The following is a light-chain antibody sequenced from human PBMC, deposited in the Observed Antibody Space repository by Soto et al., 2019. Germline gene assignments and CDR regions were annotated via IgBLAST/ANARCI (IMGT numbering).Light chain of an antibody. CDR1: QSVSSSY. J-gene: IGKJ2*01. Sequence: EIVLTQSPGTLSLSPGERATLSCRASQSVSSSYLAWYQQKPCQAPRLPIYGASSRATGIPDRFSGSGSGTDFTLTISRLEPEDFAVYYCQQYGSSPPWYTFGQGTKLEIK. CDR3: QQYGSSPPWYT. V-gene: IGKV3-20*01. CDR2: GAS.